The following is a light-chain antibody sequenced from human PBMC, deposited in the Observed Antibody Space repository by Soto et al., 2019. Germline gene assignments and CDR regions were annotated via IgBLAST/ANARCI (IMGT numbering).Light chain of an antibody. J-gene: IGKJ2*01. CDR2: GAS. CDR1: QNIVSH. CDR3: QQSYTTPRT. V-gene: IGKV1-39*01. Sequence: DIQMTQSPSSLSASVGDRVTITCRASQNIVSHLNWYQQKPGEAPNLVIFGASSLQSGVPSRFSGSGAGTDFTLTISSLQPEDFATYYCQQSYTTPRTFGQGTKLEIK.